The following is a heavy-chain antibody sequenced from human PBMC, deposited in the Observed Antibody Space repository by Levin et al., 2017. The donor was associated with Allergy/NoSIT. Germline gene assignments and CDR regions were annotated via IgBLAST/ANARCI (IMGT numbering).Heavy chain of an antibody. J-gene: IGHJ4*02. V-gene: IGHV3-48*03. D-gene: IGHD3-3*01. CDR2: ISSSGSTI. CDR3: ARQLGNFWSGYNYFDY. Sequence: PGGSLRLSCAASGFTFSSYEMNWVRQAPGKGLEWVSYISSSGSTIYYADSVKGRFTIFRDNAKNSLYLQMNSLRAEDTAVYYCARQLGNFWSGYNYFDYWGQGTLVTVSS. CDR1: GFTFSSYE.